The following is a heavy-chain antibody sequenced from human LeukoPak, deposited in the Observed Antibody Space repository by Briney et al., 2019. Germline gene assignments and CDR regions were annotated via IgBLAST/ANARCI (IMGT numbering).Heavy chain of an antibody. CDR1: GFTFSSYG. J-gene: IGHJ4*02. V-gene: IGHV3-30*18. CDR2: ISYDGSNK. CDR3: AKDGMQGGYFDY. Sequence: PGGSLTLSCAASGFTFSSYGMHWVRQAPGKGLEWVAVISYDGSNKYYADSVKGRFTISRDNSKNTLYLQMNSLRAEDTAVYYCAKDGMQGGYFDYWGQGTLVTVSS. D-gene: IGHD1-1*01.